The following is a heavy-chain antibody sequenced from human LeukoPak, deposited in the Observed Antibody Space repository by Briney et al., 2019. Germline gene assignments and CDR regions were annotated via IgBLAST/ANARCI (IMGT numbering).Heavy chain of an antibody. CDR1: GGSLSGYY. D-gene: IGHD6-13*01. CDR2: INLSGST. V-gene: IGHV4-34*01. J-gene: IGHJ5*02. CDR3: ARVRSGYSSSWYPIT. Sequence: TSETLSLTCAVYGGSLSGYYWSWIRQSPGKGLEWIGEINLSGSTKYNPSLKSRVTISVDTSKNQFSLKLSSVTAADTAVYYCARVRSGYSSSWYPITWGQGTLVTVSS.